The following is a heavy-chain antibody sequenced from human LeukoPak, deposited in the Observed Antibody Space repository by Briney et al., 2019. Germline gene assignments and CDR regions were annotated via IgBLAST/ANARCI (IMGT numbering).Heavy chain of an antibody. Sequence: SETLCLSCTVSGYSISSGYYWGWIRQPPGKGLGGIGSIYHSGSTYYNPSLKSRFTISVDTSKNQFYLKLNSVTAADTAVYYCARDQHPYYDFWSGYYTGWFDPWGQGTMVTVSS. V-gene: IGHV4-38-2*02. J-gene: IGHJ5*02. CDR3: ARDQHPYYDFWSGYYTGWFDP. D-gene: IGHD3-3*01. CDR1: GYSISSGYY. CDR2: IYHSGST.